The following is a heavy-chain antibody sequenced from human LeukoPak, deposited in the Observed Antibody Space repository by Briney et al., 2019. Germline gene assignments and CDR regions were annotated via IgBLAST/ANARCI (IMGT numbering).Heavy chain of an antibody. Sequence: PGGSLRLSCAASGFTFSSYSMNWVRQAPGKGLEWVSFVTYSGYISYADSVRGRFTISRDNANNSLYLQMNSLRAEDTAVYYCARVPRSYYYYYYMDVWGKGTTVTVSS. CDR3: ARVPRSYYYYYYMDV. V-gene: IGHV3-21*04. J-gene: IGHJ6*03. CDR1: GFTFSSYS. CDR2: VTYSGYI.